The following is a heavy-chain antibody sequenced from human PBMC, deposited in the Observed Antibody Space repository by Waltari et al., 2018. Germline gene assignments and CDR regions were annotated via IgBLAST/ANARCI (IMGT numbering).Heavy chain of an antibody. J-gene: IGHJ2*01. CDR2: IYYSGST. D-gene: IGHD3-3*01. Sequence: QVQLQESGPGLVKPSETLSLTCTVSGGSISSYYWSWIRQPPGKGLEWIGYIYYSGSTNYNPSLKSRVTISVDTSKNQFSLKLSSVTAADTAVYYCAREAQSTIFGVVRNWYFDLWGRGTLVTVSS. CDR3: AREAQSTIFGVVRNWYFDL. V-gene: IGHV4-59*01. CDR1: GGSISSYY.